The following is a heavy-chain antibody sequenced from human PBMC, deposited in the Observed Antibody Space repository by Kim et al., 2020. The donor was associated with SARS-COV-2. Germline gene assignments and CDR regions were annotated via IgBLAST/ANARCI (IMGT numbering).Heavy chain of an antibody. D-gene: IGHD3-10*01. Sequence: SLKSRVTISVDTAKNQFSLKLSSVTAADTAVYYCARVVMVRGVIRWYFDYWGQGTLVTVSS. CDR3: ARVVMVRGVIRWYFDY. V-gene: IGHV4-34*01. J-gene: IGHJ4*02.